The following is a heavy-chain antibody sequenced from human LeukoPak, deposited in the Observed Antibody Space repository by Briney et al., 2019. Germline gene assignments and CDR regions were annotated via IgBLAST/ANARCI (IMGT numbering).Heavy chain of an antibody. Sequence: SETLSLTCAVSGGSISSSNWWSWVRQPPGKGLEWIGEIYHSGSTNYNPSLKSRVTISVDKSKNQFSLKLSSVTAADTAVYYCARDLSEAAGPNAFDIWGQGTMVTVSS. D-gene: IGHD6-13*01. V-gene: IGHV4-4*02. CDR3: ARDLSEAAGPNAFDI. J-gene: IGHJ3*02. CDR2: IYHSGST. CDR1: GGSISSSNW.